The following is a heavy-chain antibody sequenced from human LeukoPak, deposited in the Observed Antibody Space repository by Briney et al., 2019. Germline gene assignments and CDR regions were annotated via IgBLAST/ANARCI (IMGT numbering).Heavy chain of an antibody. J-gene: IGHJ4*02. V-gene: IGHV3-23*01. CDR1: GFNFTNYA. CDR2: ISDRGHST. CDR3: AKYADSLFSDY. D-gene: IGHD4-17*01. Sequence: GGSLRLSCAASGFNFTNYAMNWVRQAPGKGLEWLSLISDRGHSTYYADSVKGRFTISRDNSKNTLYLQMNSLGADDTAVYYCAKYADSLFSDYWGQGTLVTVSS.